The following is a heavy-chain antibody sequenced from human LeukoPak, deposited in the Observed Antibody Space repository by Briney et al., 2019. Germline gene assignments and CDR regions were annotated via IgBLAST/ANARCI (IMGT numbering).Heavy chain of an antibody. CDR2: IIPILGIA. J-gene: IGHJ4*02. CDR3: ATGYCSSNSCYSLLL. Sequence: ASVKVSCKASGYTFTGYYMHWVRQAPGQVLEWMGRIIPILGIANYAQKFQGRVTITADKSTSTAYMELSSLRSEDTAVYYCATGYCSSNSCYSLLLWGQGTLVTVSS. CDR1: GYTFTGYY. V-gene: IGHV1-69*02. D-gene: IGHD2-2*02.